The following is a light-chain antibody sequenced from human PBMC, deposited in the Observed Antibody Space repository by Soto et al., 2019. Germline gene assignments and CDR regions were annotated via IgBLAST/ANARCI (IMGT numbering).Light chain of an antibody. J-gene: IGLJ3*02. CDR2: LNSDGSH. Sequence: QSVLTQSPSASASLGASVKLTYTLSSGHSSYAIAWHQQQPEKGPRYLMKLNSDGSHSKGDGIPDRFSGSSSGAERYLTISSLQSEDEADYYCQTWGTGIPWVFGGGTQLTVL. CDR1: SGHSSYA. CDR3: QTWGTGIPWV. V-gene: IGLV4-69*01.